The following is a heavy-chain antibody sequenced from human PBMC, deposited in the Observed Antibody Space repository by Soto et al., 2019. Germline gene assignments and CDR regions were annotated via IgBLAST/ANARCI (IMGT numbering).Heavy chain of an antibody. Sequence: SETLSLTCTVSGGSISSYYWSWIRQPPGKGLEWIGYIYYSGSANYNPSLKSRVTISVDTSKNQFSLKLSSVTAADTAVYYCARDLWDYGDYDWFDPWGQGTLVTVPQ. CDR1: GGSISSYY. CDR3: ARDLWDYGDYDWFDP. CDR2: IYYSGSA. J-gene: IGHJ5*02. D-gene: IGHD4-17*01. V-gene: IGHV4-59*01.